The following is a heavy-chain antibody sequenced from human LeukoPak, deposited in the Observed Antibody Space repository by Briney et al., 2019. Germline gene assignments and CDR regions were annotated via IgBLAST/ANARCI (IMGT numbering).Heavy chain of an antibody. CDR2: IGAYNGNT. CDR1: GFTFTSSA. V-gene: IGHV1-18*01. D-gene: IGHD2-8*01. CDR3: ARIYCTNGVCRRLFDY. J-gene: IGHJ4*02. Sequence: ASVKVSCKASGFTFTSSAMQWVRQAPGQGLEWMGWIGAYNGNTNYAQKLQGRVTMTTDTSTSTAYMELRSLRSDDTAVYYCARIYCTNGVCRRLFDYWGQGTLVTVSS.